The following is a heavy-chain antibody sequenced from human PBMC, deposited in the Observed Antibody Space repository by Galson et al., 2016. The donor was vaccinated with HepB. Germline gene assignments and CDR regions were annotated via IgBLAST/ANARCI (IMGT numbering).Heavy chain of an antibody. Sequence: SVKVSCKASGYTFTKYGISWVRQAPGQGLEWMGWFSANNGNTNYAQKLQGRVTMTTDTSTSTAYMELRSLRSDDTAVYYCARARTTSGGYYVVGNRPFYFDYWGQGTLVTVSS. J-gene: IGHJ4*02. D-gene: IGHD1-26*01. CDR2: FSANNGNT. V-gene: IGHV1-18*01. CDR3: ARARTTSGGYYVVGNRPFYFDY. CDR1: GYTFTKYG.